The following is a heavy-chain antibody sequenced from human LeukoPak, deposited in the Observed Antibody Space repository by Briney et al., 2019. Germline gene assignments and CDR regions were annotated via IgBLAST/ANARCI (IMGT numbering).Heavy chain of an antibody. Sequence: SQTLSLTCTVSGGSISSGGYYWSWIRQHPGKGLEWIGYIYYSGSTYYNPSLKSRVTISVDTSKNQFSLKLSSVTAADTAAYYCAKTEDDGSGSYFWRRRGYGMDVWGQGTTVTVSS. J-gene: IGHJ6*02. D-gene: IGHD3-10*01. CDR2: IYYSGST. CDR3: AKTEDDGSGSYFWRRRGYGMDV. V-gene: IGHV4-31*03. CDR1: GGSISSGGYY.